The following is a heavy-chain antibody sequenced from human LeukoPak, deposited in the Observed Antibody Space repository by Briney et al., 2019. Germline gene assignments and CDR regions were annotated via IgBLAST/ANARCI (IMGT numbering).Heavy chain of an antibody. CDR1: GGSISSSNW. Sequence: PSGTLSLTCTVSGGSISSSNWWSWVRHPPGKGLEWIGEIYHSGSTNYNPSLKSRVTISVDKSKNQFSLKLSSVTAADTAVYYCARGIAAAGTPFDYWGQGTLVTVSS. CDR2: IYHSGST. V-gene: IGHV4-4*02. J-gene: IGHJ4*02. D-gene: IGHD6-13*01. CDR3: ARGIAAAGTPFDY.